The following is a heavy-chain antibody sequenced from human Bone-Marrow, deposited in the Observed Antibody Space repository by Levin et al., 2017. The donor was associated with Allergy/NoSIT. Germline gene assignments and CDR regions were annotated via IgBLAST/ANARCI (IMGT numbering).Heavy chain of an antibody. CDR3: AKGREVAYYDMDV. V-gene: IGHV3-23*01. CDR2: NSGSGDRI. CDR1: GFTFGSYA. J-gene: IGHJ6*02. Sequence: QAGGSLRLSCAASGFTFGSYAMSWVRQAPGKGLEWVSGNSGSGDRIHYADSVKGRFTISRDTSKNTLDLEMNSLRVEDTAIYFCAKGREVAYYDMDVWGQGTTVTVSS. D-gene: IGHD5-12*01.